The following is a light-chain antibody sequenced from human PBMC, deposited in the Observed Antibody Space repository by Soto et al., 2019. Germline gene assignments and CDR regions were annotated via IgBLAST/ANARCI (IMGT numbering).Light chain of an antibody. J-gene: IGKJ4*01. V-gene: IGKV3-15*01. CDR3: QHYRNWPLT. CDR1: QSVGNN. CDR2: GAS. Sequence: EIVMTQSPATLSVSPGERATLSCSASQSVGNNLAWYRQKSGQAPRLLIYGASTRATGIPARFSGSGSVTEFTLTIDSLQSDDFAVYLCQHYRNWPLTFGGGTKVEIK.